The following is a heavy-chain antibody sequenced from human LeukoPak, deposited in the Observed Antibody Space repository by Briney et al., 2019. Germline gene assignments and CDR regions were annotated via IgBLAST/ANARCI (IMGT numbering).Heavy chain of an antibody. CDR2: IIPIFGTA. V-gene: IGHV1-69*05. D-gene: IGHD2-2*01. Sequence: ASVKVSCKASGGTFSSYAINWVRQAPGQGLEWMGGIIPIFGTANYAQKFQGRVTITTDESTSTAYMELSSLGSEDTAVYYCARDLADIVVVPAAVGAEGAFDIWGQGTMVTVSS. J-gene: IGHJ3*02. CDR3: ARDLADIVVVPAAVGAEGAFDI. CDR1: GGTFSSYA.